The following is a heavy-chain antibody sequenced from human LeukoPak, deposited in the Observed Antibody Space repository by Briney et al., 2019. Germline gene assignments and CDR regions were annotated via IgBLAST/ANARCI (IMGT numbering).Heavy chain of an antibody. CDR2: ISYDGSNK. J-gene: IGHJ6*02. V-gene: IGHV3-30-3*01. D-gene: IGHD1-26*01. CDR3: ARDPRLVGATYLAPYYYYGMDV. CDR1: GFTLSSYA. Sequence: QPGGSLRLSCAASGFTLSSYAMHWVRQAPGKGLEWVAVISYDGSNKYYADSVKGRFTISRDNSKNTLYLQMNSLRAEDTAVYYCARDPRLVGATYLAPYYYYGMDVWGQGTTVTVSS.